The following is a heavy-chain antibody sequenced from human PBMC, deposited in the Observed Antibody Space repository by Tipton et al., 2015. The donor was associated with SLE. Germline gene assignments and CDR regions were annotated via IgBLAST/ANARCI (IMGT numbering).Heavy chain of an antibody. Sequence: GLVTPSQTLSLTCALSGDSVSTNSAAWTWIRQSPSRGLEWLGRTYYRSKWYSDYAVSVKSRIIINPDTSKNQFSLQLTSVTPEDTAVYYCARGFLYDGFQVWGQGTLVTVSS. J-gene: IGHJ1*01. V-gene: IGHV6-1*01. CDR1: GDSVSTNSAA. D-gene: IGHD2-2*02. CDR3: ARGFLYDGFQV. CDR2: TYYRSKWYS.